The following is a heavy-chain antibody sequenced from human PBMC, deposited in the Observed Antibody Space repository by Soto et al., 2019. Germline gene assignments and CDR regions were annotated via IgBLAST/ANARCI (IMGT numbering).Heavy chain of an antibody. CDR1: GGSISSSSYY. V-gene: IGHV4-39*01. CDR3: ARTTTQDSSGPYYYYYGMDV. CDR2: IYYSGST. J-gene: IGHJ6*04. Sequence: PSETLSLTCTVSGGSISSSSYYWGWIRQSPGKGLEWIGSIYYSGSTYYNPSLKSRVTISVDTSKNQFSLKLSSVTAADTAVYYCARTTTQDSSGPYYYYYGMDVWGKGTTVTVSS. D-gene: IGHD6-19*01.